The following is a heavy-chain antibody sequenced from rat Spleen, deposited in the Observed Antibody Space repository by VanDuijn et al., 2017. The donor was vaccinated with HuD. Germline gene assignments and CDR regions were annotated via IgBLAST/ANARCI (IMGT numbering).Heavy chain of an antibody. J-gene: IGHJ1*01. CDR2: ICYEGSST. V-gene: IGHV5-22*01. D-gene: IGHD5-1*01. CDR3: ARHGLGSWYFDF. CDR1: GFTFSDYY. Sequence: EVQLVESGGGLVQPGRSLKLSCAVSGFTFSDYYMAWVRQAPNKGLEWVASICYEGSSTYYGDSVKGRFTISRDNAKSTLYLQMNSLRSEDTATYYCARHGLGSWYFDFWGPGTMVTVSS.